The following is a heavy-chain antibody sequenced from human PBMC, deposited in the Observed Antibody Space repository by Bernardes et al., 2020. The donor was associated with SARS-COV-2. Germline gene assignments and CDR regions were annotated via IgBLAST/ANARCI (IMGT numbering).Heavy chain of an antibody. Sequence: ASVKVSCTASGDTFSDYYTHWLRQDPGQGLEWMGWISPKSGATNHAQKFQGRGTMTRDTSISTDYMELSRLRSDDTAVYYCARTFYYDRGGDSLFDFWGQGTPVTVSS. D-gene: IGHD2-21*01. CDR1: GDTFSDYY. V-gene: IGHV1-2*02. CDR2: ISPKSGAT. J-gene: IGHJ4*02. CDR3: ARTFYYDRGGDSLFDF.